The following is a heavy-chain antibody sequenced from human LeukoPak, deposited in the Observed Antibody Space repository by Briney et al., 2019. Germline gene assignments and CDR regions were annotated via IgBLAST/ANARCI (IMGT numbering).Heavy chain of an antibody. CDR3: ARGRSLDSRYLLDY. J-gene: IGHJ4*02. D-gene: IGHD3-22*01. V-gene: IGHV1-2*06. CDR2: INPNSGGT. CDR1: GYTFTGYY. Sequence: VASVKVSCKASGYTFTGYYMHWVRQAPGQGLEGMGRINPNSGGTNYAQKFQGRVTMARDTSISTAYMELSRLRSDDTAVYYCARGRSLDSRYLLDYWGQGTLVTVSS.